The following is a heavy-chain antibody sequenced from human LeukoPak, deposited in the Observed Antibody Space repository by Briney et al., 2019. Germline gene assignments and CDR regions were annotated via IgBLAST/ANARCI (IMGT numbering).Heavy chain of an antibody. CDR2: VNPRSGDA. CDR1: GYTFISYN. CDR3: ARGVPLGYCTYGVCYPPYYFDY. V-gene: IGHV1-8*03. Sequence: ASVKVSCKASGYTFISYNINWLRHATGQGLEWMGWVNPRSGDAGYLQKFQGRLTITRDSSIDTAYMDLSGLSSEDTAVYYCARGVPLGYCTYGVCYPPYYFDYWGQGTLVTASS. D-gene: IGHD2-8*01. J-gene: IGHJ4*02.